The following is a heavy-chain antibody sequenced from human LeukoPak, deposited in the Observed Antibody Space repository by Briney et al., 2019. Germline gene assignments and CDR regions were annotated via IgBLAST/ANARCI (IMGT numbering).Heavy chain of an antibody. Sequence: ASVKVSCKASGYTFTSYYMHWVRQAPGQGLEWMGIINPSGGSTSYAQKFQGRVTMTRDTSTSTVYMELSSLRSEDTAVYYCARDGRYKSIVGPQGFDYWGQGTLVTVSS. CDR3: ARDGRYKSIVGPQGFDY. CDR2: INPSGGST. V-gene: IGHV1-46*01. J-gene: IGHJ4*02. CDR1: GYTFTSYY. D-gene: IGHD1-26*01.